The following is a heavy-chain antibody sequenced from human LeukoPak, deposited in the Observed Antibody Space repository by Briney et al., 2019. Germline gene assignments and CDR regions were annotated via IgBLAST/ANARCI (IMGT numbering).Heavy chain of an antibody. V-gene: IGHV4-59*01. D-gene: IGHD3-10*01. J-gene: IGHJ6*04. CDR2: IYYSGST. Sequence: SETLSLTCTVSGGSISGYYWSWIRQPPGKGLEWIGYIYYSGSTNYNPSLKSRVTISVDTSKNQFSLKLSSVTGADTAVYYCARGSRTMVYYYGMDVWGKGTTVTVSS. CDR1: GGSISGYY. CDR3: ARGSRTMVYYYGMDV.